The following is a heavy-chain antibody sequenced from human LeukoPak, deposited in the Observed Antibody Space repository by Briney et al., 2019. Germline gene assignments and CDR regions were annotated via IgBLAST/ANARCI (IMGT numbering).Heavy chain of an antibody. CDR2: ISSSGSTI. D-gene: IGHD3-10*02. CDR3: AELGITMIGGV. V-gene: IGHV3-48*04. CDR1: GFPFSSHG. Sequence: GGTLRLSCAGSGFPFSSHGMNWVRQAPGKGLEWVSYISSSGSTIYYADSVKGRFTISRDNAKNSLYLQMNSLRAEDTAVYYCAELGITMIGGVWGKGTTVTISS. J-gene: IGHJ6*04.